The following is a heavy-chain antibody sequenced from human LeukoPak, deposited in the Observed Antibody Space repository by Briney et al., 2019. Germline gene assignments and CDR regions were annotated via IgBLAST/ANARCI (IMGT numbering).Heavy chain of an antibody. CDR3: ARQSTYYDFWSGLDYYYYMDV. V-gene: IGHV4-34*01. Sequence: SETLSLTCAVYGGSFSGYSWNWIRQPPVKGLEWIGEINHSGGTNYNPSLKSRVTISVDTSKKQFSLKLSSVTAADTAVYYCARQSTYYDFWSGLDYYYYMDVWGKGTTVTVSS. CDR1: GGSFSGYS. D-gene: IGHD3-3*01. CDR2: INHSGGT. J-gene: IGHJ6*03.